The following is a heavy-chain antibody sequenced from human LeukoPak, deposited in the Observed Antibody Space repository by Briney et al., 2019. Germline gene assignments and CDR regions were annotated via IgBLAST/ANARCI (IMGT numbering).Heavy chain of an antibody. Sequence: GSLRLSCAASGFTFSSHSMNWVRQAPGRGLEWVSSISATTSYIYYADSVKGRFTISRDNAKNSLSLQMNSLRAEDTAVYYCASGYWYFDLWGRGTLVTVSS. CDR2: ISATTSYI. CDR1: GFTFSSHS. CDR3: ASGYWYFDL. V-gene: IGHV3-21*01. J-gene: IGHJ2*01.